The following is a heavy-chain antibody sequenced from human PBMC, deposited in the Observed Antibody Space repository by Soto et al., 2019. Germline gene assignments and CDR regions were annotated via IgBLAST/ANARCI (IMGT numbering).Heavy chain of an antibody. CDR1: GFTFSSYG. CDR2: IWYDGSNK. CDR3: ARVSYYDFWSGYYLPYYYGMDV. V-gene: IGHV3-33*01. J-gene: IGHJ6*02. Sequence: GGSLRLSCAASGFTFSSYGMHWVRQAPGKGLEWVAVIWYDGSNKYYADSVKGRFTISRDNSKNTLYLQMNSLRAEDTAVYYCARVSYYDFWSGYYLPYYYGMDVWGQGTTVTVSS. D-gene: IGHD3-3*01.